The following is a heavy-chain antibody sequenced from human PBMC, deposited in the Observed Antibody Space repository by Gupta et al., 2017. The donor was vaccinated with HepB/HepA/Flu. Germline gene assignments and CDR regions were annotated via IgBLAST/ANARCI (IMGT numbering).Heavy chain of an antibody. D-gene: IGHD1/OR15-1a*01. V-gene: IGHV3-21*04. CDR1: EITFKNDH. CDR2: ITYDSSFI. CDR3: TRDMSPTKRAFDI. Sequence: EVHLVESGGGLVKPGGSLRLSCTASEITFKNDHMNWVRQAPGKGLEWVSFITYDSSFIRYGDSVRGRFTISRDNAKNSLFLQMDSLRAEDTAIYYCTRDMSPTKRAFDIWGQGTMVTVSS. J-gene: IGHJ3*02.